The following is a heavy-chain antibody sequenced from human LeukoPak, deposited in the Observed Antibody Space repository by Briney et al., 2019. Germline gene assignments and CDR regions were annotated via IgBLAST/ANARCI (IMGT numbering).Heavy chain of an antibody. CDR2: INHSGST. Sequence: PSETLSLTCTVSGYSISSGYYWGWIRQPPGKGLEWIGEINHSGSTNYNPSLKSRVTISVDTSKNQFSLKLSSVTAADTAVYYCARGRYDSSANLDYWGQGTLVTVSS. CDR1: GYSISSGYY. CDR3: ARGRYDSSANLDY. J-gene: IGHJ4*02. D-gene: IGHD3-22*01. V-gene: IGHV4-38-2*02.